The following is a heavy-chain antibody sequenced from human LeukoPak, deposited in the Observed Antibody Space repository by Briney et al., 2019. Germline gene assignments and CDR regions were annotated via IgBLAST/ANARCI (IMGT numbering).Heavy chain of an antibody. J-gene: IGHJ6*03. V-gene: IGHV3-21*01. CDR3: AATGIQLWLRVYYYYMDV. CDR2: ISSSSSYI. CDR1: GFTFSSYS. D-gene: IGHD5-18*01. Sequence: GGSLRLSCAASGFTFSSYSMNWVRQAPGKGLEWVSSISSSSSYIYYADSVKGRFTISRDNAKNSLYLQMNSLRAEDTAVYYCAATGIQLWLRVYYYYMDVWGKGTTLTVSS.